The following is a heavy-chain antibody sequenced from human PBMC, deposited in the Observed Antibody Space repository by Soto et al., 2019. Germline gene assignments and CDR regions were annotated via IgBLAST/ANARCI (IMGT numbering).Heavy chain of an antibody. CDR3: ASGKRTFDLWSGYYYFDY. Sequence: SETLSLTCTVSGGSISSGDYYWNWIRQPPGKGLEWIGYIYYSGSTSYNPSLKSRLTISVDTSKNQFSLKLSSVTAADTAVYSCASGKRTFDLWSGYYYFDYWGQGTLVTVSS. V-gene: IGHV4-30-4*01. CDR1: GGSISSGDYY. D-gene: IGHD3-3*01. J-gene: IGHJ4*02. CDR2: IYYSGST.